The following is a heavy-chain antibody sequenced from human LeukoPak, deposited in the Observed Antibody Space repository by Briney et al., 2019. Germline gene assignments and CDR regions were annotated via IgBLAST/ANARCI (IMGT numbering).Heavy chain of an antibody. CDR2: ISSGSSYI. CDR1: GFTFSSYS. J-gene: IGHJ3*02. Sequence: PGGSLRLSCAASGFTFSSYSMNWVRQAPGKGLEGVSSISSGSSYIYYADSVKGRFTISRDNAKNSLYLQMNSLRAEDTAVYYCARVGAQQPRLGDAFDIWGQGTMVIVSS. V-gene: IGHV3-21*01. CDR3: ARVGAQQPRLGDAFDI. D-gene: IGHD6-13*01.